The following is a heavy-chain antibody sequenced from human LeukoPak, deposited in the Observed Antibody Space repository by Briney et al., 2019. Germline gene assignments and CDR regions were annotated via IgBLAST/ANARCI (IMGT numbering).Heavy chain of an antibody. V-gene: IGHV3-48*03. CDR1: GFTFSSYE. CDR3: ARASAMIVVVRGAFDI. J-gene: IGHJ3*02. CDR2: ISSSGSTI. Sequence: PGGSLRLSCAASGFTFSSYEMNWVRQAPGKGLEWVSYISSSGSTIYYADSVKGRFTISRDNAKNSLYLQMNSLRAEDTAVYYCARASAMIVVVRGAFDIWGQGTMVTVSP. D-gene: IGHD3-22*01.